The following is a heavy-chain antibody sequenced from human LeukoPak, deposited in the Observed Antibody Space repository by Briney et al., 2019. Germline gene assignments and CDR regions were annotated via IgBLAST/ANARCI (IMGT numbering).Heavy chain of an antibody. Sequence: GGSLRLSCAASGFTFSSYSMNWVRQAPGKGLKWLSYISSSSTTKYHADSVKGRFTISRDNTKNSLYLQMNSLRAEDTGVYYCARWNLGSDYWGQGTLVTVSS. D-gene: IGHD1-1*01. V-gene: IGHV3-48*04. CDR2: ISSSSTTK. CDR1: GFTFSSYS. J-gene: IGHJ4*02. CDR3: ARWNLGSDY.